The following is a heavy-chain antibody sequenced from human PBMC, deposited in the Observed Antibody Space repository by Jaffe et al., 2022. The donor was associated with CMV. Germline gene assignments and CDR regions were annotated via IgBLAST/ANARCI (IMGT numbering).Heavy chain of an antibody. CDR3: TRGGRYCTNGVCHTPYYYYGMDV. V-gene: IGHV3-73*02. Sequence: EVQLVESGGGLVQPGGSLKLSCAASGFTFSGSAMHWVRQASGKGLEWVGRIRSKANSYATAYAASVKGRFTISRDDSKNTAYLQMNSLKTEDTAVYYCTRGGRYCTNGVCHTPYYYYGMDVWGQGTTVTVSS. CDR2: IRSKANSYAT. D-gene: IGHD2-8*01. J-gene: IGHJ6*02. CDR1: GFTFSGSA.